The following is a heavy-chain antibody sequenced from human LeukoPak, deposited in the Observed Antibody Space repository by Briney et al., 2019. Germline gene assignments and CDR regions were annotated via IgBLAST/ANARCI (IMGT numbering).Heavy chain of an antibody. CDR2: IKSKTDGGTT. D-gene: IGHD3-22*01. CDR1: GFTLSSYA. Sequence: GGSLRLSCAASGFTLSSYAMTWVRQAPGKGLEWVGRIKSKTDGGTTDYAAPVKGGFTISRDDSKNTLYLQMNSLKTEDTAVYYCTTSLISGYYIDYWGQGTLVTVSS. CDR3: TTSLISGYYIDY. J-gene: IGHJ4*02. V-gene: IGHV3-15*01.